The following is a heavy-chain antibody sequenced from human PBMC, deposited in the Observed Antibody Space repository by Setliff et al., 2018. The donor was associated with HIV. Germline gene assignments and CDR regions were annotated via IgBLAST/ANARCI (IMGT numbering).Heavy chain of an antibody. V-gene: IGHV4-59*13. CDR3: ARGRVTLNGVAAGHHYMDV. CDR1: GGFIGTYC. D-gene: IGHD3-3*01. CDR2: VYYTGST. Sequence: PSETLSLTCTVSGGFIGTYCWSWIRQSPGKGLEWIGSVYYTGSTDYNPSLESRVTMSVDTSKNQFSLRLMSLTAVDTAIYYCARGRVTLNGVAAGHHYMDVWGKGNTVTVS. J-gene: IGHJ6*03.